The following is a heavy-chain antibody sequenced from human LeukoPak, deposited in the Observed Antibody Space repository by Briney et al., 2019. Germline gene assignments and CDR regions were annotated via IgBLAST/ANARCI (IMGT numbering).Heavy chain of an antibody. Sequence: GGSLRLSCAASGFTFSSYSMNWVRQAPGKGLEWVSSISSSSSYIYYADSVKGRFTISRENAKNSLYLQMNSLRAEDTAVHYCARVDDFWSGYWDWGQGTLVTVSS. CDR1: GFTFSSYS. V-gene: IGHV3-21*01. J-gene: IGHJ4*02. CDR2: ISSSSSYI. CDR3: ARVDDFWSGYWD. D-gene: IGHD3-3*01.